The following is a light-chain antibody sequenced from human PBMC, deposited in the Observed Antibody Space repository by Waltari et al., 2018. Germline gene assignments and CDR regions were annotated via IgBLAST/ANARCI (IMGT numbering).Light chain of an antibody. CDR1: QSISTS. V-gene: IGKV1-39*01. Sequence: IQMTQSPSSLSASVGDRVPITCRASQSISTSLNWYQQITGKAPKLLIYVASTLQSGVPSRFSGSGSGTDFSLTISSLQPEDFATYYCQQSYTTAYTFGQGTKLEIK. J-gene: IGKJ2*01. CDR3: QQSYTTAYT. CDR2: VAS.